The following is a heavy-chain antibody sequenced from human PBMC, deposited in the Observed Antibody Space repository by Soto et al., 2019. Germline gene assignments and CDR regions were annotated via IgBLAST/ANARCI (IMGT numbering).Heavy chain of an antibody. V-gene: IGHV3-48*03. CDR3: ARFYDSSGYYYEGADAFDI. J-gene: IGHJ3*02. CDR1: GFTFSSYE. CDR2: ISSSGSTI. D-gene: IGHD3-22*01. Sequence: GGSLRLSCAASGFTFSSYEMNWVRQAPGKGLEWVSYISSSGSTIYYADSVKGRFTIPRDNAKNSLYLQMNSLRAEDTAVYYCARFYDSSGYYYEGADAFDIWGQGTMVTVSS.